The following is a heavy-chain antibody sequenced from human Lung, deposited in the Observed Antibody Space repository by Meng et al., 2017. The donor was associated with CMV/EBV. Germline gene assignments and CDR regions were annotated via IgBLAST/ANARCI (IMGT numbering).Heavy chain of an antibody. CDR3: ARGRAGYYYYGMDV. V-gene: IGHV1-8*03. D-gene: IGHD6-19*01. CDR2: MNPNSGNT. Sequence: ASVKVSXKASGYTFTSYDINWVRQATGQGLEWMGWMNPNSGNTGYAQKFQGRVTITRNTSISTAYMELSSLRSEDTAVYYCARGRAGYYYYGMDVWGQGTTVTV. CDR1: GYTFTSYD. J-gene: IGHJ6*02.